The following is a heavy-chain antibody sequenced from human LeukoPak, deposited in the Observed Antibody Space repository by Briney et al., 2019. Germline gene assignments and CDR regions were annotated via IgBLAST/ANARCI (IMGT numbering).Heavy chain of an antibody. D-gene: IGHD1-26*01. CDR2: IYYRGST. J-gene: IGHJ5*02. Sequence: SETLSLTCTVSAGSISSSSHYWDWIRQPPGKGLEWIGSIYYRGSTYYNPSLQSRVTTYVDTSKNQFSLRLSSVTAADTAVYYCAGRSGSYSAWGQGALVTVSS. CDR3: AGRSGSYSA. V-gene: IGHV4-39*01. CDR1: AGSISSSSHY.